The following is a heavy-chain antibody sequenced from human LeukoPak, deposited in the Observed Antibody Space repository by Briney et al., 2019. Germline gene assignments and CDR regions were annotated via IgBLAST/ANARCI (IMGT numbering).Heavy chain of an antibody. Sequence: PGGSLRLSCAASGFTFSNYNMNWVRQAPGKGLECISFISSSSTIYYADSVKGRFTISRDNAKNSLFLQMSSLRAEDTAVYYCARENYADLFDYWGQGTLVTVSS. D-gene: IGHD4-17*01. CDR3: ARENYADLFDY. J-gene: IGHJ4*02. CDR2: ISSSSTI. V-gene: IGHV3-69-1*01. CDR1: GFTFSNYN.